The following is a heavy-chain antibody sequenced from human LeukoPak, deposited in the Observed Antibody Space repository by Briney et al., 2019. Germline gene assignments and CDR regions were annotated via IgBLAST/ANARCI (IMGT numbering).Heavy chain of an antibody. D-gene: IGHD3-3*01. V-gene: IGHV3-7*04. CDR1: GFTFSSYW. Sequence: GGSLRLSCAASGFTFSSYWMSWVRQAPGKGLEWVANIKQDGSEKLYVDSVKGRFTISRDNAKNSLYLQMNSLRAEDTAVYYCARGIHDFWSGYYARPNWFDLWGQGTLVTVSS. J-gene: IGHJ5*02. CDR2: IKQDGSEK. CDR3: ARGIHDFWSGYYARPNWFDL.